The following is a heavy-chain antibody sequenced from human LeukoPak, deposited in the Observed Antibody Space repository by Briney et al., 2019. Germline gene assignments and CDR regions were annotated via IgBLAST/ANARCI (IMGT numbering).Heavy chain of an antibody. CDR1: IESFSGYY. J-gene: IGHJ5*02. CDR3: ARGQGVILIKVGKNWFDP. D-gene: IGHD3-9*01. V-gene: IGHV4-34*01. Sequence: TSETLSLTCAVYIESFSGYYWNWIRQTPGKGLEWIGEISDSGTTNINPSLRRRVSLSVDTSINQFSLDMRSMTAADTGVYYCARGQGVILIKVGKNWFDPWSQGTPVIVSP. CDR2: ISDSGTT.